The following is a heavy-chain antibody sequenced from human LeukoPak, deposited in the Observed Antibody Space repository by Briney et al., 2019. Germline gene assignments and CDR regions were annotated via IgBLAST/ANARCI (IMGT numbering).Heavy chain of an antibody. CDR3: ARVAWIPIGGVIVTAFDY. J-gene: IGHJ4*02. CDR1: GGSISGDSW. V-gene: IGHV4-4*02. CDR2: IHHSGDT. Sequence: SETLSLTFAVSGGSISGDSWWSWVRQSPGKGLEWIGEIHHSGDTDYNSSLKSRVTISLDKSKTQFSLTLNSVTAADTAVYYCARVAWIPIGGVIVTAFDYWGQGTLVTVSS. D-gene: IGHD3-16*02.